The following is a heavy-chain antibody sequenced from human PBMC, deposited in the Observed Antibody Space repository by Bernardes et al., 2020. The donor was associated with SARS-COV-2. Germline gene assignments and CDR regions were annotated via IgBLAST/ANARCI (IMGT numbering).Heavy chain of an antibody. V-gene: IGHV3-7*05. CDR3: ASCHSSSWYFDY. CDR2: IKQDGSET. D-gene: IGHD6-13*01. J-gene: IGHJ4*02. CDR1: GFTFSSYW. Sequence: GGSLRLSCAASGFTFSSYWMSWVRQAPGKGLEWVANIKQDGSETYYVDSVKGRFTISRDNAKNSLYLQMNSLRAEDTAVYYCASCHSSSWYFDYWGQGTLVTVSS.